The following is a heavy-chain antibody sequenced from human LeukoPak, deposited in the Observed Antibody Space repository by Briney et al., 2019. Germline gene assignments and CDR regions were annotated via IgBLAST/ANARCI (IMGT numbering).Heavy chain of an antibody. D-gene: IGHD1-14*01. CDR3: ARDSPPPAPQIDY. J-gene: IGHJ4*02. V-gene: IGHV1-18*01. Sequence: ASVKVSCKASDYTFTSYGISWVRQAPGQGLEWMGWISAYNGYTNYAQKLQVRVTMTTDTSTSTAYMELRSLTSDDTAVYYCARDSPPPAPQIDYWGQGTLVTVSS. CDR2: ISAYNGYT. CDR1: DYTFTSYG.